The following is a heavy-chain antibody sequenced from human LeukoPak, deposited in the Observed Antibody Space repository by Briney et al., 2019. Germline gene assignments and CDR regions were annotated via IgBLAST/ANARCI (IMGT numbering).Heavy chain of an antibody. Sequence: SVKVSCKASGGTFSSYAISWVRQAPGQGLEWMGGIIPIFGTANYAQKFQGRVTITADESTSTAYMELSSLRSEDTAVYYCARAGGINCDIYDYFDYWGQGTLVTVSS. CDR2: IIPIFGTA. J-gene: IGHJ4*02. CDR1: GGTFSSYA. CDR3: ARAGGINCDIYDYFDY. D-gene: IGHD3-9*01. V-gene: IGHV1-69*13.